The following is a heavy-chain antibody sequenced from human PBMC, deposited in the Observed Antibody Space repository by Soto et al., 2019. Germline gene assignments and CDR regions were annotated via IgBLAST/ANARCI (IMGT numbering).Heavy chain of an antibody. J-gene: IGHJ5*02. Sequence: GASVKVSCKASGYTFTSYGISWVRQAPGQGLEWMGWISAYNGNTNYAQKLQGRVTMTTDTSTSTAYMELRSLRSVYSAVYYCAVGKRADWFDPWGQGTLVTVSS. V-gene: IGHV1-18*01. D-gene: IGHD1-26*01. CDR2: ISAYNGNT. CDR1: GYTFTSYG. CDR3: AVGKRADWFDP.